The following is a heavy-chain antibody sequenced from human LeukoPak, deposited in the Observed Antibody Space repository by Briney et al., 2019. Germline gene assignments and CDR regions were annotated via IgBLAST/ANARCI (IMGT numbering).Heavy chain of an antibody. CDR1: GGSISSYY. CDR2: MYYSGST. Sequence: SETLSLTCGVSGGSISSYYWSWIRQPPGKGLEWIGYMYYSGSTNYNPSLKSRVTMSVDTSKNQFSLKLNSVTAADTAVYYCASPSEYCSAGSCYLGWFDPWGQGTLVTVSS. V-gene: IGHV4-59*01. D-gene: IGHD2-15*01. J-gene: IGHJ5*02. CDR3: ASPSEYCSAGSCYLGWFDP.